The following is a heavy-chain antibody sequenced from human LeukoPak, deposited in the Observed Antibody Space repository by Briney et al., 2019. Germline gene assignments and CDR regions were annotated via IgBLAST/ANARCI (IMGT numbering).Heavy chain of an antibody. CDR3: HNSGSYPRYYYYGMDV. CDR1: GGTFSSYA. Sequence: SVKVSCTASGGTFSSYAISWVRQAPGQGLEWMGGIIPIFGTANYAQKFQGRVTITADESTSTAYMELSSLRSEDTAVYYCHNSGSYPRYYYYGMDVWGQGTTVTVSS. J-gene: IGHJ6*02. D-gene: IGHD1-26*01. CDR2: IIPIFGTA. V-gene: IGHV1-69*01.